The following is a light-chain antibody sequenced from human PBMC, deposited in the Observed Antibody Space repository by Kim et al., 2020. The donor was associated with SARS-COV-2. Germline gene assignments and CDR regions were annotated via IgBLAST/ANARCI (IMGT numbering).Light chain of an antibody. CDR2: DAS. V-gene: IGKV3-20*01. J-gene: IGKJ2*01. Sequence: EIVLPQSPGTLSLSPGERATLSCRASQSVRGNCLAWYQHKPVQAPRLLIYDASSRATGIPDRFSGSGAGTDFTLTISRLEPEDFAVYCSQQYDSSTTPFGQGTKLEI. CDR3: QQYDSSTTP. CDR1: QSVRGNC.